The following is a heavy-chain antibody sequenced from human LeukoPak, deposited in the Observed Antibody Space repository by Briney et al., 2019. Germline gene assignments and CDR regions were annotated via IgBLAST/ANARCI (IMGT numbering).Heavy chain of an antibody. Sequence: SVKVSCKASGGTLSSYAISWVRQAPGQGLEWMGGIIPIFGTANHAQKFQGRVTITADESTSTAYMELSSLRSEDTAVYYCYSGSYYVADFDYWGQGTLVTVSS. CDR3: YSGSYYVADFDY. CDR2: IIPIFGTA. J-gene: IGHJ4*02. V-gene: IGHV1-69*13. CDR1: GGTLSSYA. D-gene: IGHD1-26*01.